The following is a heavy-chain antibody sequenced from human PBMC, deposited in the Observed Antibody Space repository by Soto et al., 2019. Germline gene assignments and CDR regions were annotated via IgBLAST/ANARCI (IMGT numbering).Heavy chain of an antibody. V-gene: IGHV1-18*01. J-gene: IGHJ4*02. CDR3: AIYGIAAAGTGYFGY. CDR1: GYSFTSYG. Sequence: GASVKVSCEAAGYSFTSYGINWGRQAPGQGLEWMGWISAYNGNTNYAQKLQGRVTMTTDTSTSTAYMELRSLRSDDTAVYYCAIYGIAAAGTGYFGYWGQGTLVTVSS. CDR2: ISAYNGNT. D-gene: IGHD6-13*01.